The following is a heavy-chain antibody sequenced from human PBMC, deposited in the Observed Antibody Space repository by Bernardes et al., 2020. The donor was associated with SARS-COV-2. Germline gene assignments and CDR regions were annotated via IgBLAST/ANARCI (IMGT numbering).Heavy chain of an antibody. CDR2: IYYSGST. CDR1: GGSISSSSYY. J-gene: IGHJ5*02. D-gene: IGHD2-2*02. CDR3: ARQRATRYCSSTSCYTLSWFDP. Sequence: SETLSLTCTVSGGSISSSSYYWGWIRQPPGKGLEWIGSIYYSGSTYYNPSLKSRVTISVDTSKNQFSLKLSSVTAADTAVYYCARQRATRYCSSTSCYTLSWFDPWGQGTLVPVSS. V-gene: IGHV4-39*01.